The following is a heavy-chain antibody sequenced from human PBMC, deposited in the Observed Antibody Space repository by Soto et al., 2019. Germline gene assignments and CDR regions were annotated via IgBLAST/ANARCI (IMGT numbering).Heavy chain of an antibody. CDR1: GGSISSYY. V-gene: IGHV4-59*01. Sequence: SETLSLTCTVSGGSISSYYWSWIRQPPGKGLEWIGYIYYSGSTNYNPSLKSRVTISVDTSKNQFSLKLSSVTAADTAVYYCARGNTAMDDAFDIWGQGTMVTVSS. CDR3: ARGNTAMDDAFDI. J-gene: IGHJ3*02. CDR2: IYYSGST. D-gene: IGHD5-18*01.